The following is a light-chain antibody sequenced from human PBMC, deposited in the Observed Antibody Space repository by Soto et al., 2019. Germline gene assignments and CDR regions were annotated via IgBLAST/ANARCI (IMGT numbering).Light chain of an antibody. CDR3: EQYGNSALT. CDR1: QTVSRTY. J-gene: IGKJ4*01. CDR2: GAS. V-gene: IGKV3-20*01. Sequence: EIVLTQSPGTLSLSPGERATLSCRASQTVSRTYLAWYQQKPGQAPRLLIYGASSRATSIPDRFSASGSGTDFTLTISRLEPEDLAVYYCEQYGNSALTFGGGTKVEIK.